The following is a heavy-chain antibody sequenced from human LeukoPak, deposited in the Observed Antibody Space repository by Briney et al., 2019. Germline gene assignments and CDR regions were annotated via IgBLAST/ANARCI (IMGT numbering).Heavy chain of an antibody. CDR1: GYSISSGYY. D-gene: IGHD3-10*01. V-gene: IGHV4-38-2*01. J-gene: IGHJ4*02. CDR2: IYHSGST. CDR3: ARGGSGSYYVYYFDY. Sequence: SETLSLTCAVSGYSISSGYYWGWIRQPPGKGLEWIGSIYHSGSTYYNPSLKSRVTISVDTSKNQFSLKLSSVTAADTAVYYCARGGSGSYYVYYFDYWGQGTLVTVSS.